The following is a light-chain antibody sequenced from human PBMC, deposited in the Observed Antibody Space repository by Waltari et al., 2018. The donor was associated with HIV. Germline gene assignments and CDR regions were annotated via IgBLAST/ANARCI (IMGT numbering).Light chain of an antibody. CDR3: ESADNSGTYWV. Sequence: YELTQPPSVSVSPGQTAKITCSGDALPTPYAHWYQQKPGQAPLLVIYKDTQRPSGIPERFSGSHSGTTVTLTISGVQAEDEADYYCESADNSGTYWVFGGGTKLSVL. J-gene: IGLJ3*02. CDR1: ALPTPY. V-gene: IGLV3-25*03. CDR2: KDT.